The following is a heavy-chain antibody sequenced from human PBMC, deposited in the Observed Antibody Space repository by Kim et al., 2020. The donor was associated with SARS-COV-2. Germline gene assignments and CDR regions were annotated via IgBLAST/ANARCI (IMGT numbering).Heavy chain of an antibody. V-gene: IGHV1-46*01. J-gene: IGHJ6*04. CDR2: INPSGGST. CDR3: ARDILAARPRGYYYGMDG. Sequence: ASVKVSCKASGYTFTSYYMHWVRQAPGQGLEWMGIINPSGGSTSYAQKFQGRVTMPRDTSTSTVYMELSSLRSEDTAVYYCARDILAARPRGYYYGMDGWGEGTTVTVSS. D-gene: IGHD6-6*01. CDR1: GYTFTSYY.